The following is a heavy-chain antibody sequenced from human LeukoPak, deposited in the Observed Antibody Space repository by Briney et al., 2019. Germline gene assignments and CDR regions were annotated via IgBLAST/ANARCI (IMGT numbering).Heavy chain of an antibody. CDR2: IIPIFGTA. CDR1: GGTFISYA. CDR3: ARVPALGSSGYIDY. V-gene: IGHV1-69*05. J-gene: IGHJ4*02. Sequence: SVKVSCKASGGTFISYAISWVRQAPGQGLEWMGRIIPIFGTANYAQKFQGRVTITTDESTSTAYMELSSLRSEDTAVYYCARVPALGSSGYIDYWGQGTLVTVSS. D-gene: IGHD3-22*01.